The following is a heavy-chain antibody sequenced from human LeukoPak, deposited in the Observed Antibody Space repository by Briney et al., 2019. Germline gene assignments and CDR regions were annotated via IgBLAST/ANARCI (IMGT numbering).Heavy chain of an antibody. J-gene: IGHJ4*02. D-gene: IGHD3-22*01. CDR2: INTFNANT. Sequence: ASVKVSCTASGYTFTNYGLIWVRPAPGQGLEWMGWINTFNANTKYGQKFQGRVTMTTDKTTSTAYMELRNLRSDDTAVYYCARSHSGSLRAPFDYWGQGTLVTVSS. CDR1: GYTFTNYG. V-gene: IGHV1-18*01. CDR3: ARSHSGSLRAPFDY.